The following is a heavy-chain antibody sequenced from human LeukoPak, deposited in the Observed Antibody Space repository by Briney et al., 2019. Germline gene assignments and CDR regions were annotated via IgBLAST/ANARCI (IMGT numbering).Heavy chain of an antibody. CDR1: GYTFTYYA. CDR2: INTNTGNP. Sequence: GASVKVSCKASGYTFTYYAINWMRQAPGQGLEWMGWINTNTGNPTYAQGFTGRFVFSLDTSVSTAYLQISSLKADDTAVYYCARAVDQNTGYSSSWRPPPDYWGQGTLVTVSS. D-gene: IGHD6-13*01. J-gene: IGHJ4*02. CDR3: ARAVDQNTGYSSSWRPPPDY. V-gene: IGHV7-4-1*02.